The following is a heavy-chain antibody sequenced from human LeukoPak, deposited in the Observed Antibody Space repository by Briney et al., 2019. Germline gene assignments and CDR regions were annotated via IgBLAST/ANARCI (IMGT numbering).Heavy chain of an antibody. V-gene: IGHV3-64*01. Sequence: GGSLRLSCAASGFTFSSYGMHWVRQAPGKGLEYVSAISSNGGSTYYANSVKGRFTISRDNSKNTLYLQMNSLRAEDTAVYYCAKVRFHGSDPPGSDYFDYWGQGTLVTVSS. CDR3: AKVRFHGSDPPGSDYFDY. CDR2: ISSNGGST. CDR1: GFTFSSYG. J-gene: IGHJ4*02. D-gene: IGHD3-10*01.